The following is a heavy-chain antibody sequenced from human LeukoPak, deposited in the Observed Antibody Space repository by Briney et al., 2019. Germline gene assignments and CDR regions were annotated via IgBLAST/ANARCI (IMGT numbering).Heavy chain of an antibody. CDR3: TRVGYIDEGIDY. J-gene: IGHJ4*02. D-gene: IGHD5-24*01. V-gene: IGHV3-7*04. CDR1: GFPFSSYW. Sequence: GGSLRLSCVASGFPFSSYWMTWVRQAPGKGLEGVANIKQDGSKKSYVDSVKGRFTISRDNAKNSLYLQMNSLRAEDTAIYYCTRVGYIDEGIDYWGQGTLVTVSS. CDR2: IKQDGSKK.